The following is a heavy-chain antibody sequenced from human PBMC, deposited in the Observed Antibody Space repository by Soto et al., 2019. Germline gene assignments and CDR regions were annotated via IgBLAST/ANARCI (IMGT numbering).Heavy chain of an antibody. J-gene: IGHJ4*02. CDR1: GLIFSKYA. CDR2: ISNSGGTT. V-gene: IGHV3-23*01. CDR3: ALHWVLSGGPPEIDY. D-gene: IGHD7-27*01. Sequence: PGGSLRLSCAASGLIFSKYAMSWVRQAPGKGLEWVSGISNSGGTTYYADSVKGRFTISRDNSNGTLYLQMNSLRAEETALYYCALHWVLSGGPPEIDYWGQGILVTVSS.